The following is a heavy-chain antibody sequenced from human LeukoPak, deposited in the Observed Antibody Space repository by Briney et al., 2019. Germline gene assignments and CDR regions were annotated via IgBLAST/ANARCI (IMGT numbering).Heavy chain of an antibody. D-gene: IGHD3-9*01. V-gene: IGHV1-18*01. CDR3: ARVGRSTGYQTPYYYYYYMDV. CDR1: GYTFTSYG. Sequence: ASVKVSCKASGYTFTSYGISWVRQAPGQGLEWMGWISAYNGNTNYAQKLQGRVTMTTDTSTSTVYMELSSLRSEDTAVYYCARVGRSTGYQTPYYYYYYMDVWGKGTTVTVSS. J-gene: IGHJ6*03. CDR2: ISAYNGNT.